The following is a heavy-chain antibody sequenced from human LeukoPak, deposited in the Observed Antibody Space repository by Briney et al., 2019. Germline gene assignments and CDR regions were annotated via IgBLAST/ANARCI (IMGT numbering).Heavy chain of an antibody. Sequence: SVKVSCKASGGTSSSYAISWVRQAPGQGLEWMGGIIPIFGTANYAQKFQGRVTITTDESTSTAYMELSSLRSEDTAVYYCARDLLGYDSSGYYQGFDYWGQGTLVTVSS. CDR2: IIPIFGTA. CDR3: ARDLLGYDSSGYYQGFDY. J-gene: IGHJ4*02. V-gene: IGHV1-69*05. D-gene: IGHD3-22*01. CDR1: GGTSSSYA.